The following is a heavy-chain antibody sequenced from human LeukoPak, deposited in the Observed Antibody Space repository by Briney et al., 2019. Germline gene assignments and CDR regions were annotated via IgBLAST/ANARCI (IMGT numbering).Heavy chain of an antibody. D-gene: IGHD2-2*01. Sequence: GGSLRFSCAASGFTFSSYGMHWVRQAPGKGLEWVAVIWYDGSNKYYADSVKGRFTISRDNSKNTLYLQMNSLRAEDTAVYYCARTLVPAAFGEKVFDYWGQGTLVTVSS. CDR3: ARTLVPAAFGEKVFDY. V-gene: IGHV3-33*01. CDR2: IWYDGSNK. J-gene: IGHJ4*02. CDR1: GFTFSSYG.